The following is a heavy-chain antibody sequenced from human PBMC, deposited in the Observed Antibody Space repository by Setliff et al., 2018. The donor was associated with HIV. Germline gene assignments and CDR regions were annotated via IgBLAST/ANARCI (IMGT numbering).Heavy chain of an antibody. CDR2: IYYRGST. V-gene: IGHV4-39*07. Sequence: SETLSLTCTISGGSISSGSYYWGWIRQPPGKGLEWIGTIYYRGSTYYNPSLKSRVTLSIDTSKNQFSLKLSSVTAADTAVYYCARDRYAGEIDYWGQGTLVTVSS. D-gene: IGHD3-10*01. CDR1: GGSISSGSYY. J-gene: IGHJ4*02. CDR3: ARDRYAGEIDY.